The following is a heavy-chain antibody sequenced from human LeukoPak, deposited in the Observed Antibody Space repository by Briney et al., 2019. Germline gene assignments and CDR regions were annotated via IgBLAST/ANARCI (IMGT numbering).Heavy chain of an antibody. CDR1: GGSITSYAW. D-gene: IGHD6-13*01. Sequence: SETLSLTCSVSGGSITSYAWWSWVRQPPGKGLEWIGEIHLNGITNYNPSLKSRVTISVDTSKNQFSLKLSSVTAADTAVYYCARAALYSSSWYPNEFDPWGQGTLVTVSS. V-gene: IGHV4-4*02. CDR2: IHLNGIT. J-gene: IGHJ5*02. CDR3: ARAALYSSSWYPNEFDP.